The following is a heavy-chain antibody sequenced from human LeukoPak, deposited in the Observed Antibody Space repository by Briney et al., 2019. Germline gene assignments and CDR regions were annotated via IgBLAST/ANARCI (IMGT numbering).Heavy chain of an antibody. Sequence: ASVKVSCKASGYTFTSYGISWVRQAPGQGLEWMGWINPNSGGTNYAQKFQGRVTMTRDTSISTAYMELSRLRSDDTAVYYCAREGIAAGKGFDPWGQGTLVTVSS. CDR2: INPNSGGT. J-gene: IGHJ5*02. CDR3: AREGIAAGKGFDP. D-gene: IGHD6-13*01. V-gene: IGHV1-2*02. CDR1: GYTFTSYG.